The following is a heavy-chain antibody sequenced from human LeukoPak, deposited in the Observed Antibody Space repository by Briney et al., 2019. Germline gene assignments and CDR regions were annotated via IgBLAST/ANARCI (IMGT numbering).Heavy chain of an antibody. D-gene: IGHD1-14*01. CDR1: GFTFSTYY. CDR2: ISTSSSYI. V-gene: IGHV3-21*01. J-gene: IGHJ4*02. CDR3: ARGRRNEAIDY. Sequence: GGSLRLSCAASGFTFSTYYMNWVRQAPGKGLEWVSSISTSSSYIYYADAVKGRFTISRDNAKNSLYLQMNSLRAEDTAVYYCARGRRNEAIDYWGQGTLVTVSS.